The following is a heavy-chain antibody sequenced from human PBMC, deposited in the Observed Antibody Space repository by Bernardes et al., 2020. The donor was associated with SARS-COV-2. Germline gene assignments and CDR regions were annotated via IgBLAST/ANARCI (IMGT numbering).Heavy chain of an antibody. CDR3: TVLRLGELSRWFDP. D-gene: IGHD3-16*02. CDR2: IKSKTDGGTT. Sequence: GGSLRLSCAASGFTFSNAWMSWVRQAPGKGLEWVGRIKSKTDGGTTDYAAPVKGRFTISRDDSKNTLYLQMNSLKTEDTAVYYCTVLRLGELSRWFDPWGQGTLVTVSS. V-gene: IGHV3-15*01. J-gene: IGHJ5*02. CDR1: GFTFSNAW.